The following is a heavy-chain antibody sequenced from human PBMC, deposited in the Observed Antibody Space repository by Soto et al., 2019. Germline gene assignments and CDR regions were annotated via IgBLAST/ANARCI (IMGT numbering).Heavy chain of an antibody. J-gene: IGHJ3*02. CDR2: IIPIFGTA. V-gene: IGHV1-69*01. CDR1: GGTFSSYA. CDR3: ARELWKGAAGAFDI. D-gene: IGHD1-26*01. Sequence: QVQLVQSGAEVKKPGSSVKVSCKAYGGTFSSYAISWVRQAPGQGLEWMGGIIPIFGTANYAQKFQGRVTITADESTSTAYMELSSLRSEDTVVYYCARELWKGAAGAFDIWGQGTMVTVSS.